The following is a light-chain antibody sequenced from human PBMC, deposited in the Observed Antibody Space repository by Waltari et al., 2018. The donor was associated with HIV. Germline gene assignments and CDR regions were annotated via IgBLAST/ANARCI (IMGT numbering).Light chain of an antibody. Sequence: DIVMTQSPDSLAVSLGERATIRCTSSQSILYDSNNKNYLAWYQQIPGQPPKLLIYLSSNRASGVPYRFIGSGSGTEFTLTITDVQAADVATYYCQQSYTIPRTFGGGTKVEI. J-gene: IGKJ4*01. CDR2: LSS. CDR3: QQSYTIPRT. V-gene: IGKV4-1*01. CDR1: QSILYDSNNKNY.